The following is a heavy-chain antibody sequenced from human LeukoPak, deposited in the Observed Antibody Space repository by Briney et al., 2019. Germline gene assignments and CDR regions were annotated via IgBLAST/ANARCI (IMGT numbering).Heavy chain of an antibody. Sequence: GGSLRLSCAASGFTFSNYAMSWVRQAPGKGLEWVSSMSSTSDYIYYADSVKGRFTISRDNAKNSLYLQMNSLRAEDTAVYYCVRDNPGLGSYHYWGQGTLVTVSS. CDR2: MSSTSDYI. D-gene: IGHD3-10*01. V-gene: IGHV3-21*01. CDR3: VRDNPGLGSYHY. CDR1: GFTFSNYA. J-gene: IGHJ4*02.